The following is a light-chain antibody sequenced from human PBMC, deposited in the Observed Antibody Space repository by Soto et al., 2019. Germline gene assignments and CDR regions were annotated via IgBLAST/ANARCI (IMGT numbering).Light chain of an antibody. V-gene: IGKV3-15*01. CDR1: QSVSST. J-gene: IGKJ4*01. CDR3: QKYNSAPLT. CDR2: GAS. Sequence: EIVMTQSPDTLSVSPGERATLFCRASQSVSSTVAWYQQRPGQAPRLLIYGASTRATGIPARFSGSGSGTEFTLTISSLQPEDVAAYYCQKYNSAPLTFGGGTKVDI.